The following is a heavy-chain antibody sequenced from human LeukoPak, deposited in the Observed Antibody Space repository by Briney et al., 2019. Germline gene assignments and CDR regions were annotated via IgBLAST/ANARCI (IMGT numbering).Heavy chain of an antibody. Sequence: GGSLRLSCAASGFTFSSYNMNWVRQAPGKGLEWVSAVGGSGGDTYYADSVQGRFTISRDNSKNTLYLQMNSLRAEDTAVYYCAKVRSITMVRGVQFDYWGQGTLVTVSS. V-gene: IGHV3-23*01. J-gene: IGHJ4*02. CDR3: AKVRSITMVRGVQFDY. CDR1: GFTFSSYN. D-gene: IGHD3-10*01. CDR2: VGGSGGDT.